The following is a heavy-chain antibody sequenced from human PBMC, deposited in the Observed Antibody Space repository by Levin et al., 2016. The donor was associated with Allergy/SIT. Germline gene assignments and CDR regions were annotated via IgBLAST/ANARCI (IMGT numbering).Heavy chain of an antibody. J-gene: IGHJ6*03. V-gene: IGHV4-30-4*01. CDR3: ARVVADYGDYPTIYYYYYYMDV. D-gene: IGHD4-17*01. CDR2: IYYSGST. Sequence: WIRQPPGKGLEWIGYIYYSGSTYYNPSLKSRVTISVDTSKNQFSLKLSSVTAADTAVYYCARVVADYGDYPTIYYYYYYMDVWGKGTTVTVSS.